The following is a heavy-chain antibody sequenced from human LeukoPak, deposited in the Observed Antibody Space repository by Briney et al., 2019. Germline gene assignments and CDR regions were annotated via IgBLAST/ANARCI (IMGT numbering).Heavy chain of an antibody. J-gene: IGHJ3*02. D-gene: IGHD2-15*01. V-gene: IGHV3-30*03. CDR2: ISYDGSNK. CDR1: GFTFSSYN. CDR3: ARDLGGWDAFDI. Sequence: GGSLRLSCAASGFTFSSYNMNWVRQAPGKGLEWVAVISYDGSNKYYADSVKGRFTISRDNSKNTLYLQMNSLRAEDTAVYYCARDLGGWDAFDIWGQGTMVTVSS.